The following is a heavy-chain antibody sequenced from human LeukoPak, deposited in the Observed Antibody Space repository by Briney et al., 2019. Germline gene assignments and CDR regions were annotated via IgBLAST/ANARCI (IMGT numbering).Heavy chain of an antibody. J-gene: IGHJ3*02. CDR3: ARHGGVVRGEGSDAFDI. D-gene: IGHD3-10*01. CDR2: IYYSGST. V-gene: IGHV4-59*08. Sequence: SETLSLTCTVSGGSISSYYWSWIRQPPGKGLEWIGYIYYSGSTNYNPSLKSRVTISVDTSKNQFSLKLTSVTAADTAVYYCARHGGVVRGEGSDAFDIWGQGTMVTVSS. CDR1: GGSISSYY.